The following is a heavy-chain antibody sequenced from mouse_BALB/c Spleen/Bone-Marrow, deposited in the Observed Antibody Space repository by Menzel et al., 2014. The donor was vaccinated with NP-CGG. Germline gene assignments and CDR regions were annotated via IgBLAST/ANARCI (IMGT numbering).Heavy chain of an antibody. J-gene: IGHJ4*01. CDR1: GYTFTNYY. CDR3: SRCLLPCVAMDY. CDR2: IYPVNVHA. V-gene: IGHV1S56*01. Sequence: VQAVESGPELVKPGASVRISCKASGYTFTNYYIHWVKQRPGQGLEWIGWIYPVNVHANFNEKFKGKATLTADKSSSTAYMQLSSLTSEDSAVYVCSRCLLPCVAMDYWGQGTLVTVSS. D-gene: IGHD1-1*01.